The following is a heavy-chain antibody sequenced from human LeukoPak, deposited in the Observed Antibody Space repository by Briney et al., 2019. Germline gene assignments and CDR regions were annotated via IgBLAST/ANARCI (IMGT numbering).Heavy chain of an antibody. CDR1: GFTYSTYG. Sequence: PGGSLRLSCVASGFTYSTYGMHWVRQAPGKGLEWVSFIRYDGTDQYYADSVKGRFTISRDNSKNTLYLQMNSLRAEDTALYYCARDWSGDDYWGQGTLVTVSS. D-gene: IGHD3-3*01. J-gene: IGHJ4*02. CDR2: IRYDGTDQ. V-gene: IGHV3-30*02. CDR3: ARDWSGDDY.